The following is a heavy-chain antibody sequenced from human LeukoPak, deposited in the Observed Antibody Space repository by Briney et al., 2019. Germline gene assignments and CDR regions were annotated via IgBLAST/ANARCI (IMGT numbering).Heavy chain of an antibody. CDR1: GASISSYY. Sequence: SETLSLTCTVSGASISSYYWGWIRQPPGKGLEWIGSIYYSGSTYYNPSLKSRVTISVDTSKSQFSLKLSSVTAADTAVYYCARLLAAAGRDAFDIWGQGTMVTVSS. V-gene: IGHV4-39*01. D-gene: IGHD6-13*01. CDR2: IYYSGST. CDR3: ARLLAAAGRDAFDI. J-gene: IGHJ3*02.